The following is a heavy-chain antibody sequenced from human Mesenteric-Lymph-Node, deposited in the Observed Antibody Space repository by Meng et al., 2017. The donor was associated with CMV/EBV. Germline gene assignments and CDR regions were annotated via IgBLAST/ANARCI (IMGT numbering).Heavy chain of an antibody. J-gene: IGHJ4*02. CDR2: IDSSSTYI. CDR3: AKDGRGYSPYYFDS. Sequence: GGSLRLSCTASGFTFSKYGMNWVRQSPERGLEWISTIDSSSTYIYDADSVKGRFTISRDNAKNSLYLQMNNLRAEDTAVYYCAKDGRGYSPYYFDSWGQGTLVTVSS. V-gene: IGHV3-21*04. D-gene: IGHD5-18*01. CDR1: GFTFSKYG.